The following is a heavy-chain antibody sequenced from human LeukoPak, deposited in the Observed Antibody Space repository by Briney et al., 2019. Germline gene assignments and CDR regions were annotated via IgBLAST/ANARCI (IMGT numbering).Heavy chain of an antibody. J-gene: IGHJ6*02. CDR1: GFTFSSYW. CDR2: IKQDGSEK. V-gene: IGHV3-7*01. D-gene: IGHD3-3*01. Sequence: PGGSLRLSCAASGFTFSSYWMSWVRQAPGKGLEWVANIKQDGSEKYYVDSVKGRFTISRDNAKNSLYLQMNSLRAEDTAVYYCARVPTNYDFRSGYYYYGMDVWGQGTTVTVSS. CDR3: ARVPTNYDFRSGYYYYGMDV.